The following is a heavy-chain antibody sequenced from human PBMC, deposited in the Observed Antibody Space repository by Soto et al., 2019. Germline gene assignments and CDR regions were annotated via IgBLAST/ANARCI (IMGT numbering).Heavy chain of an antibody. CDR1: GFTFSNYA. D-gene: IGHD5-18*01. Sequence: PGGSLRLSCAASGFTFSNYAMNWVRQAPGRGLEWVANINQDGSEKYYVDSVKGRFTISRDNAKNSLYLQMNSLRAEDTAVYYCASPHRGYSLVDVWGKGTTVTVSS. CDR3: ASPHRGYSLVDV. CDR2: INQDGSEK. V-gene: IGHV3-7*01. J-gene: IGHJ6*04.